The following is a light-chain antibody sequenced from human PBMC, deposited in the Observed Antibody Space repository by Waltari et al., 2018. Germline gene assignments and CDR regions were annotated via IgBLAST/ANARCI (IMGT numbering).Light chain of an antibody. CDR1: SSAVAAYTY. J-gene: IGLJ2*01. Sequence: QSALTQPTSASGSPGQSVTISCTGTSSAVAAYTYDSWYQQHPGKAPKLLIYEVSKRASGVPDRFSGSKSGNTASLTVSGLQAEDEADYYCASRGASKVFGGGTKLTVL. CDR3: ASRGASKV. V-gene: IGLV2-8*01. CDR2: EVS.